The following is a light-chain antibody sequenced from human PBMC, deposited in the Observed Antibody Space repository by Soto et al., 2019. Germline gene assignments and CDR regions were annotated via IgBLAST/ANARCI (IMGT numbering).Light chain of an antibody. V-gene: IGKV1-5*03. CDR3: QQYNSYSWT. J-gene: IGKJ1*01. Sequence: DIQMTQSPSTLSASVGGRGNITCRASQSISSWLAWYQQKPGKAPKLLIYKASSLESGVPSRFSGSGSGTEFTLTISSLQPDDFATYYCQQYNSYSWTFGKGTKVDIK. CDR1: QSISSW. CDR2: KAS.